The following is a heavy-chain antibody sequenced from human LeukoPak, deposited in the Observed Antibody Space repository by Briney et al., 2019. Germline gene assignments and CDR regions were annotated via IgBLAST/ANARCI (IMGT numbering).Heavy chain of an antibody. CDR1: GFTFSSYG. CDR2: IWYDGSNK. CDR3: ARDPSSCSGGSCPSDY. D-gene: IGHD2-15*01. Sequence: GGSLRLSCAASGFTFSSYGMHWVRQAPGKGLEWVAVIWYDGSNKYYADSVKGRFTISRDISKNTLYLQMNSLRAEDTAVYYCARDPSSCSGGSCPSDYWGQGTLVTVSS. V-gene: IGHV3-33*01. J-gene: IGHJ4*02.